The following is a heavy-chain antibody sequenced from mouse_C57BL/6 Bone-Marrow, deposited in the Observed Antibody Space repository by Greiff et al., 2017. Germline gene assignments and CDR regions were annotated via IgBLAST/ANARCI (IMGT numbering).Heavy chain of an antibody. J-gene: IGHJ2*01. D-gene: IGHD1-1*01. Sequence: QVQLQQPGAELVRPGTSVKLSCKASGYTFTSYWMHWVKQRPGQGLEWIGVIDPSDSYTNYNQKFKGKATLTVDTSSSTASMQLSSLTSEDSAVYYCARSPFLTTVGGHRFDYWGQGTTLTVSA. CDR3: ARSPFLTTVGGHRFDY. CDR2: IDPSDSYT. V-gene: IGHV1-59*01. CDR1: GYTFTSYW.